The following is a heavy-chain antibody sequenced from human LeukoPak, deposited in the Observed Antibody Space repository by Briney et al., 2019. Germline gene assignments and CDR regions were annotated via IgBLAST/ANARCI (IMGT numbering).Heavy chain of an antibody. CDR1: GYTFSDYY. CDR2: INPSGGST. J-gene: IGHJ6*02. D-gene: IGHD3-10*01. CDR3: ARDRSYYYGSGSKHTAHPNYYYGMDV. Sequence: ASVKVSCKASGYTFSDYYMHWVRQAPGQGLEWMGVINPSGGSTRYAQKFQGGVTMTRDMSTSTVDMELSSLRSEDTAVYYCARDRSYYYGSGSKHTAHPNYYYGMDVWGQGTTVTVSS. V-gene: IGHV1-46*01.